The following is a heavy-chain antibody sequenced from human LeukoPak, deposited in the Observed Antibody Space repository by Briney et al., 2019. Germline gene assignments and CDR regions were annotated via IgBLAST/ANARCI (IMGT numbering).Heavy chain of an antibody. CDR3: ARDLALGYCSSTSCYRDY. V-gene: IGHV3-48*01. J-gene: IGHJ4*02. CDR1: GFTFSSYS. D-gene: IGHD2-2*01. Sequence: GGSLRLSCAASGFTFSSYSMNWVRQAPGKGLEWVSYISSSSSTIYYADSVKGRFTISRDNAKNSLYLQMNSLRAEDTAVYYCARDLALGYCSSTSCYRDYWGQGTLVTVSS. CDR2: ISSSSSTI.